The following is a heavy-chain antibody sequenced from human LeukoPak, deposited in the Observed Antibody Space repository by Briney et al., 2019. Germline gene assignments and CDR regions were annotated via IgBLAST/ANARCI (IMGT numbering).Heavy chain of an antibody. J-gene: IGHJ4*02. Sequence: SPTLSLTCTVSGGSISSGAFYNNWIRQRPGKGLEWIGYIYYTGSTSYNPSLKSRATMSVDTSMNQVSLKLTSLTAADTAVYYCAASSGVTLGRFWGQGTLVTVSS. D-gene: IGHD3-16*01. V-gene: IGHV4-31*03. CDR1: GGSISSGAFY. CDR3: AASSGVTLGRF. CDR2: IYYTGST.